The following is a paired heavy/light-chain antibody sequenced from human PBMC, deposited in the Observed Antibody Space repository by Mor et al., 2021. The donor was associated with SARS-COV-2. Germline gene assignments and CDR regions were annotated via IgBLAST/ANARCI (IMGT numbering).Heavy chain of an antibody. V-gene: IGHV3-33*01. J-gene: IGHJ4*02. CDR3: ARDGAHWDIDY. Sequence: QVQLVESGGGVVQPGRSLRLSCTTSGSSFSAYGMHWLRRAPGKGLEWVAFIWPDGTIKFYADSVKGRFTISRDNPRNILYLQMNSLRVADTAVYYCARDGAHWDIDYWGQGTRVTVSS. CDR2: IWPDGTIK. CDR1: GSSFSAYG. D-gene: IGHD7-27*01.
Light chain of an antibody. V-gene: IGLV2-18*02. J-gene: IGLJ3*02. CDR3: SSYTHSNADRV. CDR1: TTDVTFYNR. Sequence: QSALTQPPSVSGSPGQSVAISCTGTTTDVTFYNRVSWYQQSPGTAPKLLIYEVTNRPSGVPDRFAGSRSGNTASLTISGLQAEDEADYYCSSYTHSNADRVFGGGTRVTVL. CDR2: EVT.